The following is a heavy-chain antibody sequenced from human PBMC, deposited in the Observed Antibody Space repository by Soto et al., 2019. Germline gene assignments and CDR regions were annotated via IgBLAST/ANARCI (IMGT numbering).Heavy chain of an antibody. J-gene: IGHJ4*02. CDR1: GGSLSTNP. D-gene: IGHD2-15*01. CDR2: TGSGTGPG. Sequence: VKVSCKASGGSLSTNPISWVRQAPGQGLEWMGGTGSGTGPGNHAQKFQGRLTVTADKSTSTVYMELTNLSSEDTAVYYCARRHSGGFFRFFDSWGQGTLVTVPS. V-gene: IGHV1-69*06. CDR3: ARRHSGGFFRFFDS.